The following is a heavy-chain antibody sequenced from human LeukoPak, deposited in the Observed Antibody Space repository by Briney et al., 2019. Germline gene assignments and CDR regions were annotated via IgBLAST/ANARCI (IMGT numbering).Heavy chain of an antibody. CDR2: INAYNGNT. V-gene: IGHV1-18*01. CDR1: GYTLSIYG. D-gene: IGHD6-13*01. J-gene: IGHJ6*02. Sequence: ASVKVSCKASGYTLSIYGFSWVRQAPGQGLEWMGWINAYNGNTNFAPKFQGRVTMTTDTSTSTIYMDLRSLRSDDTAVYYCARDRVVAAAGINVPSYYHGLDVWGQGTTVTVSS. CDR3: ARDRVVAAAGINVPSYYHGLDV.